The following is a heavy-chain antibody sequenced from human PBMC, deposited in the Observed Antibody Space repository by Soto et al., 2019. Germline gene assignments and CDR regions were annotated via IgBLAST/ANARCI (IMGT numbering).Heavy chain of an antibody. CDR3: ARAGVGIAAAGKAYYYYGMDV. Sequence: ASVKVSCKASGYTFTGYYMHWVRQAPGQGLEWMGWINPNSGGTNYAQKFQGWVTMTRDTSISTAYMELSRLRSDDTAVYYCARAGVGIAAAGKAYYYYGMDVWGQGTTVTVS. D-gene: IGHD6-13*01. CDR2: INPNSGGT. J-gene: IGHJ6*02. CDR1: GYTFTGYY. V-gene: IGHV1-2*04.